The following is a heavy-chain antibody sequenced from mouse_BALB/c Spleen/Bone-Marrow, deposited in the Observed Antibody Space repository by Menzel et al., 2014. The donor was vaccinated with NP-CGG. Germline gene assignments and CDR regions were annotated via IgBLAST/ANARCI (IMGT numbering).Heavy chain of an antibody. D-gene: IGHD2-2*01. CDR2: IWAGGST. Sequence: QVQLQQPGPGLVAPSQSLSITCTVSGFSLTSYGVHWVRQPPGKGLEWLGVIWAGGSTNYNSALMSRLSISKDNPKSQVFLKMNSLQTDDTAMYFCARDRGFGYDRTMDYWGQGTSVTVSS. V-gene: IGHV2-9*02. CDR3: ARDRGFGYDRTMDY. J-gene: IGHJ4*01. CDR1: GFSLTSYG.